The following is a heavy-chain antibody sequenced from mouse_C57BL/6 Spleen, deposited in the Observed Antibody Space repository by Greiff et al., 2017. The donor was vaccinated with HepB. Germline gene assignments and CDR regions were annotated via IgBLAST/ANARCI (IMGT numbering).Heavy chain of an antibody. CDR3: ARNGQLGPGYYFDY. Sequence: QVQLQQSGPGLVAPSQSLSITCTVSGFSLTSYAISWVRQPPGKGLEWLGVIWTGGGTNYNSALKSRLSISKDNSKSQVFLKMNSLQTDDTARYYCARNGQLGPGYYFDYWGQGTTLTVSS. CDR1: GFSLTSYA. V-gene: IGHV2-9-1*01. CDR2: IWTGGGT. J-gene: IGHJ2*01. D-gene: IGHD4-1*02.